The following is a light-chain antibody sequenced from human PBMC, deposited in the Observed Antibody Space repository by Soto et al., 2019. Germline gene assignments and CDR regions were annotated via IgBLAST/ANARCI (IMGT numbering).Light chain of an antibody. CDR3: QSLGTGIQV. CDR2: INYDGTH. Sequence: QLVLTQSPSASGSQGASVKLTCTLSSDYSTYAIAWHQQQSEKGPRFLMKINYDGTHSKGDGFFDRFSGSSSGAERHLTIPSLQSEDEADYYCQSLGTGIQVFGGGTKLTVL. CDR1: SDYSTYA. V-gene: IGLV4-69*01. J-gene: IGLJ3*02.